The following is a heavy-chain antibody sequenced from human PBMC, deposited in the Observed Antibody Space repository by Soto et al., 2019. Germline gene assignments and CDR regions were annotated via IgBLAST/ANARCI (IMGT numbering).Heavy chain of an antibody. D-gene: IGHD2-15*01. CDR1: GFTFSSYA. J-gene: IGHJ3*02. V-gene: IGHV3-23*01. CDR3: AKWYCSGGSCYSGDAFDI. Sequence: GGSLRLSCAASGFTFSSYAMSWVRQAPGKGLEWVSAISGSGGSTYYADSVKGRFTISRDNSKNTLYLQMNSLRAEDTAVYYCAKWYCSGGSCYSGDAFDIWGQGTMVTVSS. CDR2: ISGSGGST.